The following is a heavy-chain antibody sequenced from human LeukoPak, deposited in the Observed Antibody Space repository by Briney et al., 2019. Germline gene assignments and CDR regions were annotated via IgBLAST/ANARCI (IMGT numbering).Heavy chain of an antibody. J-gene: IGHJ5*02. Sequence: SETLSVTCAVYGGSFSGYYWSWIRQPPGKGLEWIGEINHSGSTNYNPSLKSRVTISVDTSKNQFSLKLSSVTAADTAVYYCARGGYDFWSGYPNRRDNWFDPWGQGTLVTVSS. CDR1: GGSFSGYY. CDR2: INHSGST. CDR3: ARGGYDFWSGYPNRRDNWFDP. D-gene: IGHD3-3*01. V-gene: IGHV4-34*01.